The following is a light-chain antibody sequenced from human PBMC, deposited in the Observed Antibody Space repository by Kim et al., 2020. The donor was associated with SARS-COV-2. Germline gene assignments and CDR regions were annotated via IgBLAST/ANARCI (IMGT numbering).Light chain of an antibody. CDR2: EDN. V-gene: IGLV6-57*02. J-gene: IGLJ3*02. CDR3: QSYDSSNHKWR. Sequence: NFMLTQPHSLSESPGKTVTISCTGSSGSIASNYVQWYQQRPGSAPTTVIYEDNQRPSGVPDRFSGSIDSSSNSASLTISGLKTEDEADYYCQSYDSSNHKWRFGGGTQLTVL. CDR1: SGSIASNY.